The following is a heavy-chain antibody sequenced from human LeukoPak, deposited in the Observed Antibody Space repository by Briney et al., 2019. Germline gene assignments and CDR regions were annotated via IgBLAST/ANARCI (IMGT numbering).Heavy chain of an antibody. Sequence: GGSLRLSCAASGFTFNSYAMSWVRQAPGKGLEWVSGISGHGGRSYYTDSVKGRFTISRDNSKNTLYLQMHSLRAEDTAVYYCAKETSITGAGDYWGQGALVTVSS. CDR3: AKETSITGAGDY. CDR1: GFTFNSYA. D-gene: IGHD1-20*01. J-gene: IGHJ4*02. CDR2: ISGHGGRS. V-gene: IGHV3-23*01.